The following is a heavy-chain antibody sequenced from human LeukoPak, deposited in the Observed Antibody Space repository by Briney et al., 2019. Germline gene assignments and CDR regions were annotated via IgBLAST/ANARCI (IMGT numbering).Heavy chain of an antibody. V-gene: IGHV1-2*02. D-gene: IGHD3-10*01. CDR1: GYTFTGYY. CDR2: VNPNSAGT. J-gene: IGHJ4*02. CDR3: ARDGESMVRKFDY. Sequence: ASVKVSCKASGYTFTGYYMHWVRQAPGQGLEWMGWVNPNSAGTNYAQKFQGRVTMTRDTSISTAYMELSRLRSDDTAVYYCARDGESMVRKFDYWGQGTLVTVSS.